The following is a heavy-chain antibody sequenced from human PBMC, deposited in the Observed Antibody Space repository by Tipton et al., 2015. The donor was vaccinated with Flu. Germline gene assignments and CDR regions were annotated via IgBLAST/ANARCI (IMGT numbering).Heavy chain of an antibody. CDR3: ARAKSGAFDI. CDR1: GDSISSGSYY. CDR2: SYTTGTT. J-gene: IGHJ3*02. Sequence: TLSLTCTVSGDSISSGSYYWSWIRQPAGKGLEWIGRSYTTGTTNYNPSLKSRLTISVDTAKNQFSLKLTSVTAADTAMYYCARAKSGAFDIWGQGTGVTVSS. V-gene: IGHV4-61*02.